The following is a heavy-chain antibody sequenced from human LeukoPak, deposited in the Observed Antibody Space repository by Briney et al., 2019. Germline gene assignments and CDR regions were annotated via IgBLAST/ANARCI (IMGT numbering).Heavy chain of an antibody. Sequence: ASVKVSCKASGYTFTGYYVHWVRQAPGQGLEWVGWINPDTGGTNYAQRFQGTVTMTRDTSISTAYMELSRLRSDDTAVYYCARELSAVHYYYMDVWGKGTTVTVSS. CDR2: INPDTGGT. J-gene: IGHJ6*03. D-gene: IGHD3-10*01. CDR3: ARELSAVHYYYMDV. CDR1: GYTFTGYY. V-gene: IGHV1-2*02.